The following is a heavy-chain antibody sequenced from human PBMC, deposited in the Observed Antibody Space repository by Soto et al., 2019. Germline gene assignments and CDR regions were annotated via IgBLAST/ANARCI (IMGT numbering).Heavy chain of an antibody. D-gene: IGHD3-16*01. V-gene: IGHV1-69*01. Sequence: QVQLVQSGAEVKKTGSSVKVSCKASGGNFNTFGFSWVRQAPGQGLEWMGGIIPIFGTAKYSQKFEDKITITADESTNTVYMDLRSLTFEDTAIYYCARSAPMEAGDKYYYDFWGQGALITVSS. J-gene: IGHJ4*02. CDR3: ARSAPMEAGDKYYYDF. CDR2: IIPIFGTA. CDR1: GGNFNTFG.